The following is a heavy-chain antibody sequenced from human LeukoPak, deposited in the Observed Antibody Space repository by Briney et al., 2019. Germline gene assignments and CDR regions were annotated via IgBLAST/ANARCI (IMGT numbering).Heavy chain of an antibody. CDR3: ARPMVRGIIRQAFDY. V-gene: IGHV3-74*01. CDR1: GFTFSSYW. J-gene: IGHJ4*02. D-gene: IGHD3-10*01. Sequence: QAGGSLRLSCAASGFTFSSYWMHWVRQAPGKGLVWVPRINSDGSSTSYADSVKGRFTISRDNAKNTLYLQMNSLRAEDTAVYYCARPMVRGIIRQAFDYWGQGTLVTVSS. CDR2: INSDGSST.